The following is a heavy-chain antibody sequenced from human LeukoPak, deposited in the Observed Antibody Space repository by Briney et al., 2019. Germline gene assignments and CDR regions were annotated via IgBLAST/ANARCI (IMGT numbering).Heavy chain of an antibody. CDR1: GITLSDSA. Sequence: GSSRRLSGAASGITLSDSAIHWVRQASGRGLEWVGRIRSKANSYATAYAASIEGRFIVSRDDSKNTAYLQMNSLKTEDTAVYYCTSTHHYYMDVWGKGTTVSVSS. CDR2: IRSKANSYAT. CDR3: TSTHHYYMDV. J-gene: IGHJ6*03. V-gene: IGHV3-73*01.